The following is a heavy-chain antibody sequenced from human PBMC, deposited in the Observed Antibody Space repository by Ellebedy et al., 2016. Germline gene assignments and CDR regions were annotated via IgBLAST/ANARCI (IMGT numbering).Heavy chain of an antibody. CDR2: INHSGST. J-gene: IGHJ6*02. CDR1: GGSFSGYY. V-gene: IGHV4-34*01. CDR3: ARYWGGLYYYYGMDV. Sequence: SETLSLXXAVYGGSFSGYYWSWIRQPPGKGLEWIGEINHSGSTNYNPSLKSRVTISVDTSKNQFSLKLSSVTAADTAVYYCARYWGGLYYYYGMDVWGQGTTVTVSS. D-gene: IGHD7-27*01.